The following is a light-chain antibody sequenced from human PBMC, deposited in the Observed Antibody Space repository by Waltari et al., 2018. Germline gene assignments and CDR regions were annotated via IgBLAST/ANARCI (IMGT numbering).Light chain of an antibody. Sequence: IGAGNDVHWYQQLPGSAPKLLISANTNRPAGVPDRFSCSKSGTSASQAEDEGDYYCQSFDNSLSVPYVFGTGTKVTVL. CDR2: ANT. J-gene: IGLJ1*01. CDR3: QSFDNSLSVPYV. CDR1: IGAGND. V-gene: IGLV1-40*01.